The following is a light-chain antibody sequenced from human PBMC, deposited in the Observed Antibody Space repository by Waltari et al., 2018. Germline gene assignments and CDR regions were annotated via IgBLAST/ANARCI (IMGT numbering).Light chain of an antibody. CDR1: SGHSSYA. CDR2: LNSDGSH. Sequence: SSGHSSYAIAWHQQQPEKGPRYLMKLNSDGSHSKGDGIPDRFSGSSSGAERYLTISSLQSEDEADYYCQTWGTGIWVFGGGTKLTVL. J-gene: IGLJ3*02. V-gene: IGLV4-69*01. CDR3: QTWGTGIWV.